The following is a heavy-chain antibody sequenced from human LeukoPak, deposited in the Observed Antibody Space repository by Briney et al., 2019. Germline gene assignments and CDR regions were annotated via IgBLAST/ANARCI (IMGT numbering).Heavy chain of an antibody. J-gene: IGHJ4*02. Sequence: GGSLRLSCAASGFTFSSYAMSWVRQAPGKGLEWVSAVSSSGGSTNYADYVKGQFTISRDNSKNTVYLHMNNLRAEDTAVYYCAKEGRKTGNTYGYEFDSWGQGTLVAVSS. CDR1: GFTFSSYA. CDR3: AKEGRKTGNTYGYEFDS. V-gene: IGHV3-23*01. CDR2: VSSSGGST. D-gene: IGHD5-18*01.